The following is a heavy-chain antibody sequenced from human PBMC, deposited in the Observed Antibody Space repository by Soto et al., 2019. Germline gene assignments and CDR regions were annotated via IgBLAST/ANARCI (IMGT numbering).Heavy chain of an antibody. J-gene: IGHJ4*02. V-gene: IGHV1-3*01. CDR1: GYTFTSYA. Sequence: ASVKVSCKASGYTFTSYAMHWVRQAPGQRLEWMGWINAGNGNTKYSQKFQGRVTITRDTSASTAYMELSSLRSEDTAVYYCARKPIVATTRELRVFDYWGQGTLVTVSS. CDR2: INAGNGNT. CDR3: ARKPIVATTRELRVFDY. D-gene: IGHD5-12*01.